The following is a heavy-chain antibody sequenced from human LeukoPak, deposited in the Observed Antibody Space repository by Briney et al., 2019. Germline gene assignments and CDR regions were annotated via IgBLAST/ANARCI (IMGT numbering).Heavy chain of an antibody. J-gene: IGHJ3*02. CDR1: GVSISSGGYS. V-gene: IGHV4-30-2*01. Sequence: PSQTLSLTCAVSGVSISSGGYSWSWIRQPPGKGLEWIGYIYHSGSTYYNPSLKSRVTISVDRSKNQFSLKLSSVTAADTAVYYCARDGADCGGDCYAFDIWGQGTMVTVSS. CDR2: IYHSGST. D-gene: IGHD2-21*02. CDR3: ARDGADCGGDCYAFDI.